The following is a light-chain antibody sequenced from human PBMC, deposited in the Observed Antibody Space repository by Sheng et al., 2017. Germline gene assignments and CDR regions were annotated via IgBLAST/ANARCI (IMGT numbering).Light chain of an antibody. Sequence: ETVMTQSPATLSVSPGERAALSCRASQSVSSLAWYQQKPGQAPRLLIYGASTRATGIPARFSGSGSGTEFILTITSLQSEDFATYYCQQSYSTPRTFGQGTKVEIK. J-gene: IGKJ1*01. CDR3: QQSYSTPRT. CDR2: GAS. CDR1: QSVSS. V-gene: IGKV3-15*01.